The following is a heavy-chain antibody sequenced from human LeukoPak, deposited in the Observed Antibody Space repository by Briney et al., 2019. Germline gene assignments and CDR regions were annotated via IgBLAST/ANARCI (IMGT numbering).Heavy chain of an antibody. CDR2: INPNSGGT. CDR1: GYTFTSYY. J-gene: IGHJ4*02. CDR3: ARVSSYYYDSSGYYIDY. D-gene: IGHD3-22*01. V-gene: IGHV1-2*02. Sequence: ASVKVSCKASGYTFTSYYMHWVRQAPGQGLEWMGWINPNSGGTNYAQKFQGRVTMTRDTSISTAYMELSRLRSDDTAVYYCARVSSYYYDSSGYYIDYWGQGTLVTVSS.